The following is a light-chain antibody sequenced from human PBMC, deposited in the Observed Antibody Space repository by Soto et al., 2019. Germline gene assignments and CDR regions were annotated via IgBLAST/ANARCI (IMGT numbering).Light chain of an antibody. CDR2: AAA. Sequence: DIQMTQSPSSLSASVGDRVTITCRASQSISSYLNWYQQKPGKAPKLLVYAAASLQSGVPSRFSGSGSGTDFTLTISSLQPEDFATYYCHQSYSTPFAFGGGTKVEIK. CDR1: QSISSY. CDR3: HQSYSTPFA. V-gene: IGKV1-39*01. J-gene: IGKJ4*01.